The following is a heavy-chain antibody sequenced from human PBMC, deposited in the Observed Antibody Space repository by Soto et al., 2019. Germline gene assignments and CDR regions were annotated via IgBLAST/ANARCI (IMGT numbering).Heavy chain of an antibody. J-gene: IGHJ6*02. D-gene: IGHD3-10*01. Sequence: SETLSLTCTVSGGSISSSSYYWGWIRQPPGKGLEWIGSIYYSGSTYYNPSLKSRVTISVDTSKNQLSLKLSSLTAADTAVYYWARKTDGRWVTMVRGTELLYYYGMDVWGQGTTVTVSS. CDR2: IYYSGST. CDR3: ARKTDGRWVTMVRGTELLYYYGMDV. CDR1: GGSISSSSYY. V-gene: IGHV4-39*01.